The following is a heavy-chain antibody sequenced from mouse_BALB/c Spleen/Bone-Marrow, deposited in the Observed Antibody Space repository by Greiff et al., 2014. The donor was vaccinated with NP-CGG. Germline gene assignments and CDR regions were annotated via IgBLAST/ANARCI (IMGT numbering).Heavy chain of an antibody. J-gene: IGHJ4*01. CDR3: ARDISGYVRAMDY. V-gene: IGHV1-67*01. CDR1: GYTFTDYA. Sequence: VQGVESGPELVSPGVSVKISCKASGYTFTDYAIHWVKQSHSKRLEWIGIISTYSGNTNYNQKFKGKATMTVDKSSSTAYMELARLTSEDSGIYYCARDISGYVRAMDYWGQGTSVTVSS. CDR2: ISTYSGNT. D-gene: IGHD3-2*01.